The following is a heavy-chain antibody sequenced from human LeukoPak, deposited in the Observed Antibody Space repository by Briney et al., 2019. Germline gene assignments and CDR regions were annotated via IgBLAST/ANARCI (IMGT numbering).Heavy chain of an antibody. CDR2: ITWNSGSI. CDR3: ATPLDYYDSSGYHQGGD. D-gene: IGHD3-22*01. J-gene: IGHJ4*02. Sequence: PGRSLRLSCAASGFTFDNYAMHWVRQVPGKGLEWVSGITWNSGSIDYADSVKGRFTISRDNAKNSLYLQMNSLRAEDTALYYCATPLDYYDSSGYHQGGDWGQGTLVTVSS. CDR1: GFTFDNYA. V-gene: IGHV3-9*01.